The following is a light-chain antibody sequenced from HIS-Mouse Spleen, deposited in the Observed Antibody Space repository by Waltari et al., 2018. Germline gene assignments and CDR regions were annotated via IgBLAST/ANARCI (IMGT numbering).Light chain of an antibody. Sequence: QSALTQPASVSGSPGQSITISCTGTSSDVGGYNYVPWYQQHPGKAPKLLIYDVSNRPSGVSNRFSGSKSGNTASLTISGLQAKDEADYYCSSYTSSSTRVFGGGTKLTVL. V-gene: IGLV2-14*03. CDR2: DVS. J-gene: IGLJ3*02. CDR1: SSDVGGYNY. CDR3: SSYTSSSTRV.